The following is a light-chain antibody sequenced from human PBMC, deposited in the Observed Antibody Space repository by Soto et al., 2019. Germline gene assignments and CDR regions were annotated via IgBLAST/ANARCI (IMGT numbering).Light chain of an antibody. CDR3: QQYYSSRT. CDR2: GGF. V-gene: IGKV3-20*01. J-gene: IGKJ1*01. Sequence: EIVLTQSPGTVSLSPGERATLSCRASQSVGSRWLAWYQQKPGQAPRVLIYGGFNRATGIPDRFSGSGSGTDFTLTISRREPEDFAVYYCQQYYSSRTFGQGTKVEMK. CDR1: QSVGSRW.